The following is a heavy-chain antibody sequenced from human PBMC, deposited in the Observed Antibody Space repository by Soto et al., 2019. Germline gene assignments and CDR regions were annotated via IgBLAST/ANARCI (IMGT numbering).Heavy chain of an antibody. Sequence: GESLKISCKASGYSFTNYCIGWVLQTPGKGLEWMGIIYPGDSDTSYSPSFQGQVTISGDQSISTAYLQWSSLKASDTAIYYCARYCSGGSCYRPSYQFDYRGQGTLVTVSS. CDR3: ARYCSGGSCYRPSYQFDY. J-gene: IGHJ4*02. CDR2: IYPGDSDT. CDR1: GYSFTNYC. V-gene: IGHV5-51*01. D-gene: IGHD2-15*01.